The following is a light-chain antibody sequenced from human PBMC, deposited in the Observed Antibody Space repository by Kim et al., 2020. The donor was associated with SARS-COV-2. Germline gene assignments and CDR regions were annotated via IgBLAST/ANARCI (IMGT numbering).Light chain of an antibody. CDR2: SNN. V-gene: IGLV1-44*01. CDR1: SSNIGSNT. CDR3: AAWDDSLNGPLYV. J-gene: IGLJ1*01. Sequence: ELTQPPSASGTPGQRVTISCSVSSSNIGSNTVNWYQQLPGTAPKLLIYSNNQRPSGVPDRFSGSKSGTSASLAISGLQSEDEADYYCAAWDDSLNGPLYVFGTGTKVTVL.